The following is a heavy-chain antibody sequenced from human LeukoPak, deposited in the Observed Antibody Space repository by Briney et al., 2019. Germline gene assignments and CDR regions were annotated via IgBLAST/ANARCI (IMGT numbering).Heavy chain of an antibody. D-gene: IGHD1-7*01. Sequence: KTGGSLRLSCAASGFTFSTYNMNWVRQAPGKGLEWVSSISSSSSYIYYADSVKGRFTISRDNAKNSLYLQMNSLGPEDTAMYYCAKVRVVFNWNYAYYFDYWGQGTLVTVSS. CDR3: AKVRVVFNWNYAYYFDY. J-gene: IGHJ4*02. CDR1: GFTFSTYN. V-gene: IGHV3-21*01. CDR2: ISSSSSYI.